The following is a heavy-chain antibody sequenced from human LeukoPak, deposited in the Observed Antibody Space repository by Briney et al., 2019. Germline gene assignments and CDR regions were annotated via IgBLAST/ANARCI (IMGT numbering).Heavy chain of an antibody. Sequence: SQTLSLACTVSGGSISSYYWSWIRQPPGKGLEWIGYIYYSGSTNYNPSLKSRVTISVDTSKNQFSLKLSSVTAADTAVYYCARLGHDSSGYYYIDYWGQGTLVTVSS. CDR2: IYYSGST. J-gene: IGHJ4*02. CDR1: GGSISSYY. V-gene: IGHV4-59*08. CDR3: ARLGHDSSGYYYIDY. D-gene: IGHD3-22*01.